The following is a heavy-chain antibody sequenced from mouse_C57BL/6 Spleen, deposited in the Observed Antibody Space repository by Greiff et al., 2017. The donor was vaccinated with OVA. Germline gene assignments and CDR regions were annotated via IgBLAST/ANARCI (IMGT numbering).Heavy chain of an antibody. J-gene: IGHJ2*01. CDR1: GYTFTSYW. V-gene: IGHV1-53*01. CDR2: INPSNGGT. Sequence: VQLQQPGTDLVKPGASVKLSCKASGYTFTSYWMHWVQQRPGQGLEWIGYINPSNGGTNYNEKFTIKATLTVDKSSSTAYMQLSSLTSEDAAVYYGARAGDYYGNWGQGTTLTVSS. CDR3: ARAGDYYGN. D-gene: IGHD2-1*01.